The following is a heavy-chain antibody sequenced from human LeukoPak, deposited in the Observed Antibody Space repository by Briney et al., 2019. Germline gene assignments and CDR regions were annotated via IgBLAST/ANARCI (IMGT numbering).Heavy chain of an antibody. CDR1: GFTFSNYA. V-gene: IGHV3-23*01. D-gene: IGHD6-19*01. CDR3: AKAAGPSGWYYFDY. Sequence: QTGGSLRLSCGASGFTFSNYAMSWVRQAPGKGLESVSDIRSTGGTTAYADSVKGRFTISRDNSRNTLYLQMNSLRAEDTAVYYCAKAAGPSGWYYFDYWGQGTLVTVSS. J-gene: IGHJ4*02. CDR2: IRSTGGTT.